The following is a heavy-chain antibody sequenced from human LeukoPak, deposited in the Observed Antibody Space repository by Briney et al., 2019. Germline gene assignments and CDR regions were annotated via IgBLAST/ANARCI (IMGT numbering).Heavy chain of an antibody. D-gene: IGHD5-18*01. CDR3: AKGFWSYGPFDY. Sequence: QTGGSLRLSCAASGFTFSSYAMSWVRPAPGKGLEWVSAISGSGGSTYYADSVKGRFTISRDNSKNTLYLQMNSLRAEDTAVYYCAKGFWSYGPFDYWGQGTLGTVSS. CDR2: ISGSGGST. V-gene: IGHV3-23*01. J-gene: IGHJ4*02. CDR1: GFTFSSYA.